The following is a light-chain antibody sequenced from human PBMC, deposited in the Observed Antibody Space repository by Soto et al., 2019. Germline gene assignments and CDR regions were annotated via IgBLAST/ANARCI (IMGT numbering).Light chain of an antibody. J-gene: IGLJ2*01. CDR2: GVS. CDR3: RSYTTSSTVVV. Sequence: QSVLTQPASVSGSPGQSITISCSGTSSDVGGYNYVSWYQQYPGKAPKLMIFGVSDRPSGVSNRFSGSKSGNTASLTISGLQAEDEADYYCRSYTTSSTVVVFGGGTKLTVL. V-gene: IGLV2-14*01. CDR1: SSDVGGYNY.